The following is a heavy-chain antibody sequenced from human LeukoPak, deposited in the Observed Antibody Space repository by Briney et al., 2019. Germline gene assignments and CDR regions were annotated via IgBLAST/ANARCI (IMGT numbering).Heavy chain of an antibody. D-gene: IGHD3-3*01. CDR2: ISGSGGST. Sequence: AGGSLRLSCAASGFTFSSYAMSWVRQAPGKGLEWVSAISGSGGSTYYADSVKGRFTISRDNSKNTLYLQMNSLRAEVTAVYYCAKAVAWLLPNYFDYWGQGTLVTVSS. CDR1: GFTFSSYA. J-gene: IGHJ4*02. CDR3: AKAVAWLLPNYFDY. V-gene: IGHV3-23*01.